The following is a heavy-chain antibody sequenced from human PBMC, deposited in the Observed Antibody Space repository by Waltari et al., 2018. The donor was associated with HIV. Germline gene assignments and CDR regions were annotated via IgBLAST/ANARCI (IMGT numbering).Heavy chain of an antibody. D-gene: IGHD4-4*01. CDR3: ARHLPCSNYLCYFDL. V-gene: IGHV4-39*01. J-gene: IGHJ2*01. CDR2: IYYSGIT. CDR1: GGSISSSSYY. Sequence: QLQLQESGPGLVKPSETLSLTCTVSGGSISSSSYYWGWIRPPPGQGLVWIGSIYYSGITYYNPDLKGWVTIAVDTSRNQFSLKLSAVTAADTAVYYGARHLPCSNYLCYFDLWGRGTLVTGSS.